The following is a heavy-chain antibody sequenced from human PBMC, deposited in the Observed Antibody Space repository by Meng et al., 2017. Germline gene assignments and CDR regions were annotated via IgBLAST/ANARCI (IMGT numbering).Heavy chain of an antibody. J-gene: IGHJ5*02. Sequence: QVQLVQSGGEVKKPGSSVKVSCKASGGTFSSYTISWVRQAPGQGLEWMGRIIPILGIANYAQKFQGRVTITADKSTSTAYMELSSLRSEDTAVYYCARDPHYYDSRGEFDPWGQGTLVTVSS. CDR2: IIPILGIA. CDR1: GGTFSSYT. D-gene: IGHD3-22*01. V-gene: IGHV1-69*08. CDR3: ARDPHYYDSRGEFDP.